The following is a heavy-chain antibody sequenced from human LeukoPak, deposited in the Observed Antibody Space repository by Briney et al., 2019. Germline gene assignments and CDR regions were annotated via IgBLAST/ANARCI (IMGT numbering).Heavy chain of an antibody. CDR1: GYTFSDYA. V-gene: IGHV1-18*01. J-gene: IGHJ4*02. CDR3: ARGEARGVEMDY. CDR2: ISAYNGNT. D-gene: IGHD2-8*01. Sequence: ASVKVSCKGSGYTFSDYAINWVRQAPGHGLEWMGWISAYNGNTNYAQKLQGRVTMTTDTSTSTAYMELRSLRSDDTAVYYCARGEARGVEMDYWGQGTLVTVSS.